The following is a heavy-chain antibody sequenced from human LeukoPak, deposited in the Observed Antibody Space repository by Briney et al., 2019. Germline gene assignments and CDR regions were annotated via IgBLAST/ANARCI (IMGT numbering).Heavy chain of an antibody. J-gene: IGHJ4*02. CDR3: ASSADIVVVPAAHEGDY. CDR2: ISSSSSYI. V-gene: IGHV3-21*01. CDR1: GFTFSSYS. Sequence: GGSLRLSCAASGFTFSSYSMNWVRQAPGKGLEWVSSISSSSSYIYYADSVKGRFTISRDNAKNSLYLQMNSLRAGDTAVYYCASSADIVVVPAAHEGDYWGQGTLVTVSS. D-gene: IGHD2-2*01.